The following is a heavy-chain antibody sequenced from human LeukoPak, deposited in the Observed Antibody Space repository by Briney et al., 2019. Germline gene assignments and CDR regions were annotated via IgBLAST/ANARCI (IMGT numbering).Heavy chain of an antibody. CDR2: ISDDGSNK. Sequence: GRSLRLSCAASGFTFSAYGMHWVRQAPGRGLEWVAVISDDGSNKYYADSVKGRFTISRDNSKNTLYLQMNSLRLEDTALYYCAKDADTATIIYWYFDLWGRGTLVTVSS. J-gene: IGHJ2*01. D-gene: IGHD5-18*01. CDR1: GFTFSAYG. V-gene: IGHV3-30*18. CDR3: AKDADTATIIYWYFDL.